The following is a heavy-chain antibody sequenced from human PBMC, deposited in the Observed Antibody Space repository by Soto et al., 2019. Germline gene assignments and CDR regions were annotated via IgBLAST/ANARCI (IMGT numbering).Heavy chain of an antibody. V-gene: IGHV3-23*01. D-gene: IGHD3-22*01. CDR1: GFTFSSYA. J-gene: IGHJ4*02. Sequence: GGSLRLSCASSGFTFSSYAMTWVRRAPGKGLEWVSAISGSGGSTYYADSVKGRFTISRDNSKNTLYLQMNSLRAEDTAVYYCAKDNYYDSSGYYYIWGQGTLVTVSS. CDR3: AKDNYYDSSGYYYI. CDR2: ISGSGGST.